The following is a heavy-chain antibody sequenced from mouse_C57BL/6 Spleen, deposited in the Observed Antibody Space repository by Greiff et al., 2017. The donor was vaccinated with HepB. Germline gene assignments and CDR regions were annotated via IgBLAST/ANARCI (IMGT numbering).Heavy chain of an antibody. Sequence: EVKVVESGAELVRPGASVKLSCTASGFNIKDDYMHWVKQRPEQGLEWIGWIDPENGDTEYASKFQGKATITADTSSNTAYLQLSSLTSEDTAVYYCTTEGLLRLYFSYWGQGTTLTVSS. D-gene: IGHD2-3*01. CDR3: TTEGLLRLYFSY. J-gene: IGHJ2*01. CDR2: IDPENGDT. V-gene: IGHV14-4*01. CDR1: GFNIKDDY.